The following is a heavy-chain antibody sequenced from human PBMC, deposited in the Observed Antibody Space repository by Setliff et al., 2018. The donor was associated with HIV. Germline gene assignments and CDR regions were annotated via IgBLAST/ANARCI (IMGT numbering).Heavy chain of an antibody. CDR2: MNPTGGNT. V-gene: IGHV1-18*01. Sequence: ASVKVSCKASGGTFSRSAFSWVRQAPGQGVEGMGWMNPTGGNTGYAQKFQGRVTMTTDTSTSTAYMELRSLRSDDTAVYYCARDKNIILRGGSYFYMDVWGTGTTVTVSS. J-gene: IGHJ6*03. CDR3: ARDKNIILRGGSYFYMDV. CDR1: GGTFSRSA. D-gene: IGHD3-10*01.